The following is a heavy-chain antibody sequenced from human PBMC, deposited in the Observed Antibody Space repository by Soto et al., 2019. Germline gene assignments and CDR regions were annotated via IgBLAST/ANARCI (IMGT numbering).Heavy chain of an antibody. CDR3: ARIEMASIK. J-gene: IGHJ4*02. CDR2: IYYTGST. CDR1: GASIRSGGYY. Sequence: TLSLTCSVSGASIRSGGYYWSWLRQSPGKGLEWIGHIYYTGSTFYSPSLKSRLTISLDTSKNQLSLDLRSVTAADTAMYYCARIEMASIKWGRGNLVTVSS. V-gene: IGHV4-31*03.